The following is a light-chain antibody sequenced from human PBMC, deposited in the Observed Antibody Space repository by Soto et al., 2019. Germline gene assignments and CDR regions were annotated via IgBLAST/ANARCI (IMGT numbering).Light chain of an antibody. CDR2: DAS. Sequence: DIQMTQSPASLSASVGDRVTITCQASQEISNYLNWYHQRPGKAPKLLIHDASNLEPGVPSRVAGSGFGTHFSFTITSLQPEDLGTYYCQQFLHVPLTFGGGTKVEIK. CDR3: QQFLHVPLT. V-gene: IGKV1-33*01. J-gene: IGKJ4*01. CDR1: QEISNY.